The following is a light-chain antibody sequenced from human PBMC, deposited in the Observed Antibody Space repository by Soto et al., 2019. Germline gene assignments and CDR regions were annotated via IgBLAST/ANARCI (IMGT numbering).Light chain of an antibody. Sequence: QSVLTQPASVSGSPGQSITISCTGTTSDIGTYSYVPWYQQHAGKAPKLIIYEVSHRPSGVSNRFSGSKSGNTASLTISGLQAEDEADYYCSSYTSSSTLPYVFGTGTKVTV. CDR2: EVS. CDR1: TSDIGTYSY. J-gene: IGLJ1*01. CDR3: SSYTSSSTLPYV. V-gene: IGLV2-14*01.